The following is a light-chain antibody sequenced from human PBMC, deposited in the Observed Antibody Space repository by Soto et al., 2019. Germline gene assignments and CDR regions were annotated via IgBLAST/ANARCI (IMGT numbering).Light chain of an antibody. Sequence: IQFTPSPSSLSASVGVRFTITCRASQGISSYLAWYQQKPGKAPTRLIYAASTLQSGVPSTFSGSGSGTDFTLTISSLQPGDFATYYCQHLNTYPTTFGPGTRLEIK. J-gene: IGKJ5*01. CDR2: AAS. V-gene: IGKV1-9*01. CDR1: QGISSY. CDR3: QHLNTYPTT.